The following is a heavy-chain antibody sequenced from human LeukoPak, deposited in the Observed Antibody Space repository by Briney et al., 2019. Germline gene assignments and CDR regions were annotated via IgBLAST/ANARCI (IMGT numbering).Heavy chain of an antibody. CDR1: GYTFTSYG. Sequence: ASVKVSCKASGYTFTSYGISWVRQTPGQGLEWMGWISAYNGNTNYAQKLQGRVTMTTDTSTSTAYMELRSLRSDDTAVYYCARDAGYSGYDEGYFDYWGQGTLVTVSS. V-gene: IGHV1-18*04. CDR2: ISAYNGNT. CDR3: ARDAGYSGYDEGYFDY. J-gene: IGHJ4*02. D-gene: IGHD5-12*01.